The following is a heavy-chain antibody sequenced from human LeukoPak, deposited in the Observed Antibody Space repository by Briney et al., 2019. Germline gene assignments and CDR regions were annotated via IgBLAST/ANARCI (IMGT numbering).Heavy chain of an antibody. CDR2: ISAYNGYT. Sequence: GASVKVSCKASGYTLTSFSISWVRQAPGQGLDWMAWISAYNGYTEYAQKLQGRVTMTTDTSTNTAYMELRSLRSDDTAVYYCARGDCSGDSCYLPEYFQHWGQGTLVTVSS. CDR1: GYTLTSFS. J-gene: IGHJ1*01. CDR3: ARGDCSGDSCYLPEYFQH. V-gene: IGHV1-18*01. D-gene: IGHD2-15*01.